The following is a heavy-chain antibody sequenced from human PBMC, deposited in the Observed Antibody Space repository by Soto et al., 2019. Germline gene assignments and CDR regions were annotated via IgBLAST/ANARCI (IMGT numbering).Heavy chain of an antibody. V-gene: IGHV4-31*03. Sequence: SETLSLTCTVSGDSISSATHYWNWIRQLPGKGLEWIGYVSSSGDSYYSPSLKSRVSMSVDTSKTLFSLRLISVTAADTAIYFCDAALTSNSNYFDSWGQGTQVTVSS. J-gene: IGHJ4*02. CDR1: GDSISSATHY. CDR2: VSSSGDS. CDR3: DAALTSNSNYFDS. D-gene: IGHD2-2*01.